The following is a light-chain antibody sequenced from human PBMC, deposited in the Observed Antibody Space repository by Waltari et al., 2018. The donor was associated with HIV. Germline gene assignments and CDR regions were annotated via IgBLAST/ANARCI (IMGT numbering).Light chain of an antibody. CDR3: QVWDSSSHHWV. Sequence: SYVLTQPPSVSAAPGQTARITCGGNNIGSKSVQWYRQKPGQAPVVVVYHDSGRPSGIPERFSGSNSGNTATLTLSRVEAGDEADYYCQVWDSSSHHWVFGGGTKLTVL. J-gene: IGLJ3*02. V-gene: IGLV3-21*02. CDR2: HDS. CDR1: NIGSKS.